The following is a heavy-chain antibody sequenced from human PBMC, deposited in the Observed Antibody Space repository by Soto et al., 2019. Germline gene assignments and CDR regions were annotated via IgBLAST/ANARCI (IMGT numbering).Heavy chain of an antibody. V-gene: IGHV1-69*13. J-gene: IGHJ5*02. CDR2: IIPIFGTA. CDR3: ASGMATIVRPANWFDP. CDR1: GRTFSNYA. D-gene: IGHD5-12*01. Sequence: SVKVACKASGRTFSNYASRWVRQAAGQGLEWMGGIIPIFGTANYAQKFQGRVTITADESTSTAYMELSSLRSEDTAVYYCASGMATIVRPANWFDPWGQGTLVTVS.